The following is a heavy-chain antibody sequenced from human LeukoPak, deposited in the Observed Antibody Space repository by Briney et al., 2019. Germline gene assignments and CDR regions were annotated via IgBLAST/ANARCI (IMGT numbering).Heavy chain of an antibody. CDR3: ARADGYSYGRFDY. D-gene: IGHD5-18*01. Sequence: SETLSLTCTVSGGSISSSSYYWGWIRQPPGKGLEWIGYIYYSGSTNYNPSLKSRVTISVDTSKNQFSLKLSSVTAADTAVYYCARADGYSYGRFDYWGPGTLVTVSS. CDR1: GGSISSSSYY. V-gene: IGHV4-39*07. J-gene: IGHJ4*02. CDR2: IYYSGST.